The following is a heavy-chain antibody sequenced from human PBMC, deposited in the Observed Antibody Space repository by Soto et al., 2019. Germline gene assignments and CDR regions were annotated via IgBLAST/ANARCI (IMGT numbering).Heavy chain of an antibody. J-gene: IGHJ5*02. CDR2: IYHSGST. CDR3: ARVPGP. CDR1: GGSISSSF. V-gene: IGHV4-59*12. Sequence: SGTLSLTCPLSGGSISSSFWSWIRQPPGKGLEWIGYIYHSGSTYYTPSLKSRVTISVDRSKNQFSLKLSSVTAADTAVYYCARVPGPWGQGTLVTVSS.